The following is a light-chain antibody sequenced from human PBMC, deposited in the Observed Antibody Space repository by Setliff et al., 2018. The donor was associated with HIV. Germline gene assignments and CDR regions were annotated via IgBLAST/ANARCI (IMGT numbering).Light chain of an antibody. CDR2: DVH. J-gene: IGLJ1*01. CDR1: SSDVGGYDY. CDR3: SSRIVSSALHV. V-gene: IGLV2-14*03. Sequence: ALTLPASVSGSPGQSITISCTGSSSDVGGYDYVAWYQQHPGKTPELLIFDVHNRPSGVSHRFSGSKSGNTASLTISGLQAEDEADYYCSSRIVSSALHVFGTGTKGTVL.